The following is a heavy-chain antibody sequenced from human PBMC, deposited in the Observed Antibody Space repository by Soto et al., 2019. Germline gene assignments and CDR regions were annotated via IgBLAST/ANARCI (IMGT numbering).Heavy chain of an antibody. D-gene: IGHD2-15*01. CDR1: GFTFTTYW. CDR2: IKEDGSEK. CDR3: VRGGSDSDY. Sequence: EAQLVESGGGLVQPGGSLRLSCAASGFTFTTYWMSWVRQAPGKGLEWVANIKEDGSEKYYVDSVTGRFTISRDNAKNSLYLQMNSLRVEDTAVYYCVRGGSDSDYWGQGTLVTVSS. V-gene: IGHV3-7*01. J-gene: IGHJ4*02.